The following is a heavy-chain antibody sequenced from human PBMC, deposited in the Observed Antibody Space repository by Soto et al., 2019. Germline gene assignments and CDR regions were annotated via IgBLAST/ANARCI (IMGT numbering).Heavy chain of an antibody. CDR3: AKDDRFFGRRYFDF. CDR1: GFTFSTHA. V-gene: IGHV3-23*01. J-gene: IGHJ2*01. CDR2: IVLSGDNT. D-gene: IGHD3-10*01. Sequence: LRLSCAASGFTFSTHAVSWVRQPPGRGLEWVSAIVLSGDNTYYADSVKGRFTISRDNSQNTLYLQMDSLRAEDTAVYYCAKDDRFFGRRYFDFWGRGTLVTVSS.